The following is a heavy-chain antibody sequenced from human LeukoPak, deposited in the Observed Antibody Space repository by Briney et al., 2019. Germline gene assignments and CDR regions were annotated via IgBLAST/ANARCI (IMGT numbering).Heavy chain of an antibody. Sequence: PSETLSLTCAVYIDSFTNYYWNWIRQTPGKGLEWIGEVNDSGGTNINPSLRSRVILSVDTSKNQFSLKLSSVTAADTAVYYCASAGLSSSIDYWGQGTLVTVSS. CDR3: ASAGLSSSIDY. CDR2: VNDSGGT. CDR1: IDSFTNYY. V-gene: IGHV4-34*01. J-gene: IGHJ4*02. D-gene: IGHD6-6*01.